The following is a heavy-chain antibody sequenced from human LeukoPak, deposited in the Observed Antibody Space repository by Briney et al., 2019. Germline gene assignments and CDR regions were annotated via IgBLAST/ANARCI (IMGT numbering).Heavy chain of an antibody. J-gene: IGHJ4*02. Sequence: GGSLRLSCAASGFTFSGYWMHWVRQVPGQGLMWVSHINTDGSSTTYADSVRGRFTISRDNAKNTLYLQMNSLRAEDTAVYYCARDRGYSIDYWGQGTLVTVSS. D-gene: IGHD5-18*01. CDR2: INTDGSST. CDR3: ARDRGYSIDY. CDR1: GFTFSGYW. V-gene: IGHV3-74*01.